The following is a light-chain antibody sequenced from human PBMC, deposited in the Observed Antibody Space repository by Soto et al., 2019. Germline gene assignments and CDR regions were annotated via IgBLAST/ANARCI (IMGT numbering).Light chain of an antibody. CDR2: TAS. J-gene: IGKJ4*01. Sequence: EIVLTQSPATLSLSPGERATLSCRASQSVNSYLDWYQQIPGQAPRLLIYTASNRATGIPARFSGSGSGTDFTLTISSLEPEDFAVYYCPQRSNWPLTFGGGTKVEI. V-gene: IGKV3-11*01. CDR1: QSVNSY. CDR3: PQRSNWPLT.